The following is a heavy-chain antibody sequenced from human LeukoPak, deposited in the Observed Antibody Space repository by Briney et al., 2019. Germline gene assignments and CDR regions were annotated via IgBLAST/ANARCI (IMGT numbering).Heavy chain of an antibody. Sequence: SETLSLTCAVYGGSFSGYYWSWIRQPPGKGLEWIGEINHSGSTNYNPSLKSRVTISVDTSKNQFSLKLSSVTAADTAVYYCARGRRWNYGSGSYYNLHFDYWGQGTLVTVSS. CDR3: ARGRRWNYGSGSYYNLHFDY. CDR2: INHSGST. D-gene: IGHD3-10*01. J-gene: IGHJ4*02. CDR1: GGSFSGYY. V-gene: IGHV4-34*01.